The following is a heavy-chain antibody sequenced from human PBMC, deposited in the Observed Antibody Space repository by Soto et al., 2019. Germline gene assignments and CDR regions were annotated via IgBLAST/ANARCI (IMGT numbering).Heavy chain of an antibody. CDR1: GFTFSRVW. CDR2: IKSKSDGGTT. CDR3: APNKRYSASLDL. J-gene: IGHJ6*02. Sequence: EVQLVESGGGLVKPGGSHRVSCVVAGFTFSRVWMNWVRQAPGKGLEWVGRIKSKSDGGTTDYAAPVKGRFTISRDDSKDTLYLQMNGLTADDTGVYYCAPNKRYSASLDLWGQGTTVSVSS. D-gene: IGHD1-26*01. V-gene: IGHV3-15*07.